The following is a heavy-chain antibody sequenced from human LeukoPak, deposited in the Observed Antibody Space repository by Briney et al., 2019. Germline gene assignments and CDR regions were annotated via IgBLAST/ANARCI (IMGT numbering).Heavy chain of an antibody. V-gene: IGHV3-49*04. CDR2: IWRKVYGGTT. CDR3: TRSTVTTGWFFDL. D-gene: IGHD4-17*01. CDR1: GFTFGGYA. Sequence: PGGPLRLSCTASGFTFGGYAISWVRQAPGKGVEWVGFIWRKVYGGTTEYAASVKSRVTISRDDSKSIAYLQMNSLKTEDTAVYYCTRSTVTTGWFFDLWGRGALVTVSS. J-gene: IGHJ2*01.